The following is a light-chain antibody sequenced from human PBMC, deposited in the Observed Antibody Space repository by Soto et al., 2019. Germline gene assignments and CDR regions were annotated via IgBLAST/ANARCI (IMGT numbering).Light chain of an antibody. Sequence: DIQMTQSPSTLSASVGDRVTITCRASQTIDSWLAWYQQRPGKPPNLLIYKASTLASGVPSRFSGSGSGTEFTLTIRSLQADDFATYYCLQYENYSWTFGQGTKVDIK. CDR1: QTIDSW. J-gene: IGKJ1*01. CDR2: KAS. CDR3: LQYENYSWT. V-gene: IGKV1-5*03.